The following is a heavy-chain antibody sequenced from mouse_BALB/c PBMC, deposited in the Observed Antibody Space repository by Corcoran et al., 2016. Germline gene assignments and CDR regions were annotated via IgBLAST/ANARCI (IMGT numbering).Heavy chain of an antibody. D-gene: IGHD2-1*01. CDR1: GYTFTNYG. Sequence: QIQLVQSGPELKKPGETVKISCKASGYTFTNYGMNWVKQAPGKGLKWMGWINTYTGEPTYADDFKGRFAFSWETSASTAYLQINNLKHEDTATYFCARGGNYWYFDVWGAGTTVTVSS. CDR3: ARGGNYWYFDV. J-gene: IGHJ1*01. V-gene: IGHV9-3-1*01. CDR2: INTYTGEP.